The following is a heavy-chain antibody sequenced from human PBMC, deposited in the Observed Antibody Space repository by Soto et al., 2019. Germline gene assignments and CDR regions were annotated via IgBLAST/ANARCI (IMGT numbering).Heavy chain of an antibody. Sequence: PGESLKISCKGSGYSFTTYWISWVRQMPGKGLEWMGKIDPSDSYTNYGPSFQGHVTISTDKSINTAYLQWSSLKASDTAMYYCARHSGPYSRTSPVTYWGQGTLVTVSS. CDR1: GYSFTTYW. CDR2: IDPSDSYT. D-gene: IGHD6-13*01. V-gene: IGHV5-10-1*01. J-gene: IGHJ4*02. CDR3: ARHSGPYSRTSPVTY.